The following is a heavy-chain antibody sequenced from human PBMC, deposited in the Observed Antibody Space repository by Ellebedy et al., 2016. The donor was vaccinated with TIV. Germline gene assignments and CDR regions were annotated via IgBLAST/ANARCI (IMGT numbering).Heavy chain of an antibody. CDR3: AKVSGSYYVYYYYYGMDV. CDR2: ISGSGGST. D-gene: IGHD1-26*01. CDR1: GFTFSSYS. Sequence: GESLKISXAASGFTFSSYSMNWVRQAPGKGLEWVSAISGSGGSTYYADSVKGRFTISRDNSKNTLYLQMNSLRAEDTAVYYCAKVSGSYYVYYYYYGMDVWGQGTTVTVSS. J-gene: IGHJ6*02. V-gene: IGHV3-23*01.